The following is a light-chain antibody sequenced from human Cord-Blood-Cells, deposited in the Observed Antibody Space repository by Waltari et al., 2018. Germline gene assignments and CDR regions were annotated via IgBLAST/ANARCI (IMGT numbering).Light chain of an antibody. CDR1: SSDVGGYNY. Sequence: QSALTQPASVSGSPGQSITISCTGTSSDVGGYNYVSWYQQHPGKAPKLMIYDVSNRPSGVSNRFSVSKSGNTASLTISELQAEDEADYYCSSYTSSSTYVFGTGTKVTVL. J-gene: IGLJ1*01. CDR3: SSYTSSSTYV. V-gene: IGLV2-14*01. CDR2: DVS.